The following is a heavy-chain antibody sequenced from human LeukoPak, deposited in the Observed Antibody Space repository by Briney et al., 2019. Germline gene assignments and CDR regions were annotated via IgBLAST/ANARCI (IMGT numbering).Heavy chain of an antibody. CDR3: AADYGGNSYYYYYGMDV. J-gene: IGHJ6*02. Sequence: ASVKVSCKGSGFTFTSSAMQWVRQARGQRLEWIGWIVVGSGNTNYAQKFQERVTITRDMSTSTAYMELSSLRSEDTAVYYCAADYGGNSYYYYYGMDVWGQGTTVTVSS. CDR1: GFTFTSSA. V-gene: IGHV1-58*02. D-gene: IGHD4-23*01. CDR2: IVVGSGNT.